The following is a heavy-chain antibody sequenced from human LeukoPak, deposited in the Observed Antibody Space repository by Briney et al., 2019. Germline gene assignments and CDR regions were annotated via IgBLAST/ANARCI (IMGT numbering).Heavy chain of an antibody. Sequence: ASVKVSCKASGYTFISYDIVWVRQVTGQGLEWMGWMNPNSGNAGYAQKFQGRVTMSRNTSISTAYMELSSLRSEDTAVYYCARGPPNWGYDYWGQGTLVTVSS. CDR3: ARGPPNWGYDY. CDR2: MNPNSGNA. D-gene: IGHD7-27*01. V-gene: IGHV1-8*01. J-gene: IGHJ4*02. CDR1: GYTFISYD.